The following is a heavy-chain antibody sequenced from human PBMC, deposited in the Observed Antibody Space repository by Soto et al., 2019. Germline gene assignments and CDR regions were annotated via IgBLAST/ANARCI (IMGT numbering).Heavy chain of an antibody. J-gene: IGHJ4*02. CDR3: ARDPASVGYHFDL. CDR1: GFSFSTYG. CDR2: IWFDGSKK. Sequence: QVQLVESGGGVVQPGRSLKLSCAASGFSFSTYGFHWVRQAPGKGPEWVAVIWFDGSKKYYADSVEGRFTISRDNSKNTLFLQMNTLRDEDMAVYYCARDPASVGYHFDLWGQGTLVTVSS. D-gene: IGHD6-13*01. V-gene: IGHV3-33*01.